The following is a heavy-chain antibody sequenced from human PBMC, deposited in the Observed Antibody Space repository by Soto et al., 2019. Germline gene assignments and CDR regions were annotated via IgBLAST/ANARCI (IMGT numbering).Heavy chain of an antibody. V-gene: IGHV3-23*01. J-gene: IGHJ6*02. D-gene: IGHD2-8*02. CDR2: ISGDGKST. CDR3: VKDWTGNKCPCLDV. Sequence: EVEVLESGGGLQQPGGSLRLSCVASGFTFNAHAMTLVRQGPGVGLERTSSISGDGKSTYYADSVKGRFTVSRDNSKNTLTLQMNSLRVEATATYYCVKDWTGNKCPCLDVWGQGPTVTVSS. CDR1: GFTFNAHA.